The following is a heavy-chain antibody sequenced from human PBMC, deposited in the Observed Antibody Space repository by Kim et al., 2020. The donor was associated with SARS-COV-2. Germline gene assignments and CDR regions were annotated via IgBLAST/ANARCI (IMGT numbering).Heavy chain of an antibody. D-gene: IGHD3-10*01. Sequence: NPSLQSRVNISVDTSKNQFSLKLSSVTAADTAVYYCARGSYYGSGSLDYWGQGTLVTVSS. CDR3: ARGSYYGSGSLDY. J-gene: IGHJ4*02. V-gene: IGHV4-34*01.